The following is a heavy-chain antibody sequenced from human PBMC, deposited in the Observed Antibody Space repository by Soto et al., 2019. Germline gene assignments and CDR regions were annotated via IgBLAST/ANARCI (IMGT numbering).Heavy chain of an antibody. J-gene: IGHJ6*02. D-gene: IGHD1-1*01. Sequence: QVQLVQSGAEVKKPGASVKVSCKASGYTFTSYGISWVRQAPGQGLEWMGWISAYNGNTNYAQKLQGRVTMTTDTSTSPDYMELRSLRSDDTAVYYCARDQSLPTYSDYGMDVWGQGTTVTVSS. CDR2: ISAYNGNT. CDR3: ARDQSLPTYSDYGMDV. V-gene: IGHV1-18*01. CDR1: GYTFTSYG.